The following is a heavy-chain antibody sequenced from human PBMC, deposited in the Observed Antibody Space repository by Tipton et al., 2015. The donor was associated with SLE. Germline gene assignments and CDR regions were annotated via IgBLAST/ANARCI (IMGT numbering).Heavy chain of an antibody. V-gene: IGHV3-23*01. CDR2: ISGTGGTT. CDR3: AKGNNQFDF. J-gene: IGHJ4*02. CDR1: GFTFSTYA. Sequence: SLRLSCAASGFTFSTYAMSWVRQAPGKGLEWVSSISGTGGTTYDADAVKGRFTISRDNSKTTLYLQMNSLRAEDTALYYCAKGNNQFDFWGQGTLVTVSS.